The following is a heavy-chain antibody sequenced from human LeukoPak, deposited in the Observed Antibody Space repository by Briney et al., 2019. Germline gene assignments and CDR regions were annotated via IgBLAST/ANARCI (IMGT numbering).Heavy chain of an antibody. CDR1: GFTFSSYA. CDR3: ARDLNDARFLEWLYGIDY. Sequence: TGGSLRLSCAASGFTFSSYAMHWVRQAPGKGLEWVAVISYDGSNKYYADSVKGRFTISRDNSKNTLYLQMNSLRAEDTAVYYCARDLNDARFLEWLYGIDYWGQGTLVTVSS. V-gene: IGHV3-30-3*01. D-gene: IGHD3-3*01. J-gene: IGHJ4*02. CDR2: ISYDGSNK.